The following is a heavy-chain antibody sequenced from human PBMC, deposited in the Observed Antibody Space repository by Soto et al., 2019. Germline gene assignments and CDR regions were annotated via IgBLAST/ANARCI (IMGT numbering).Heavy chain of an antibody. CDR2: FDPEDGEI. J-gene: IGHJ4*02. Sequence: QVHLVQSGAEVKKPGASVKVSCKVSGYSLNELSIHWVRQAPGKGLEWMGGFDPEDGEIVYAQKFQGRVTMTEDTSTATANMDWSSLRSEDMAVYYCATGGAAGDFDNWGQGTLVTVSS. CDR1: GYSLNELS. D-gene: IGHD3-10*01. CDR3: ATGGAAGDFDN. V-gene: IGHV1-24*01.